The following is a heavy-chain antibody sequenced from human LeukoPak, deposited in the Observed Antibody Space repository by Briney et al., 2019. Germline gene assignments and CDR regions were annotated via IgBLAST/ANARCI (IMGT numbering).Heavy chain of an antibody. CDR1: GATFTSYA. CDR3: AREALNCGGDCYSYSYYGMDV. Sequence: GASVKVSCKASGATFTSYAISWVRQAPGQGLEWMGRIIPILGMANYAQKFQGRVTITADRSTSTAYMELSSLRSEDTAVYYCAREALNCGGDCYSYSYYGMDVWGQGTTVTVSS. V-gene: IGHV1-69*04. CDR2: IIPILGMA. J-gene: IGHJ6*02. D-gene: IGHD2-21*02.